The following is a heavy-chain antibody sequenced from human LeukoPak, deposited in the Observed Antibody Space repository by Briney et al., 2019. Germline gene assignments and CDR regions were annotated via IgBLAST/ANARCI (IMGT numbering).Heavy chain of an antibody. J-gene: IGHJ4*02. CDR3: ARGEDYYDSSGYYYDFDY. Sequence: GRSLRLSCAASGFTFDDYAMHWVRQAPGKGLEWVSGISWNSGSIGYADSVKGRFTISRDNAKNSLYLQMNSLRAEDTAVYYCARGEDYYDSSGYYYDFDYWGQGTLVTVSS. V-gene: IGHV3-9*01. CDR1: GFTFDDYA. CDR2: ISWNSGSI. D-gene: IGHD3-22*01.